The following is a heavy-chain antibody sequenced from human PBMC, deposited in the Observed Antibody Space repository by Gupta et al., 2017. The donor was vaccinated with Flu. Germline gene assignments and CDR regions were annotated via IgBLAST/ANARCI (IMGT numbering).Heavy chain of an antibody. J-gene: IGHJ3*02. D-gene: IGHD1-26*01. CDR2: IIPIFGTA. V-gene: IGHV1-69*06. Sequence: RQSPGQGLEWMGGIIPIFGTANYAQKFQGRVTITADKSTSTAYMELSSLRSEDTAVYYCARGEWELLRAFDIWGQGTMVTVSS. CDR3: ARGEWELLRAFDI.